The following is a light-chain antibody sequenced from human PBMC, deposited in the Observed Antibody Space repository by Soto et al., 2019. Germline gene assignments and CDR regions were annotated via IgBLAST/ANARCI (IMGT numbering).Light chain of an antibody. CDR2: AAS. CDR1: QGIRNY. V-gene: IGKV1-27*01. CDR3: QKYNSAPLL. Sequence: DIQMTQSPSSLSASVGDRVTITCRASQGIRNYLAWYQQKPGKVPKLLIYAASSLQAGVPSRFSGSGSGTDFTLTISSLQPEDVASYFCQKYNSAPLLFGPGTKVNLK. J-gene: IGKJ3*01.